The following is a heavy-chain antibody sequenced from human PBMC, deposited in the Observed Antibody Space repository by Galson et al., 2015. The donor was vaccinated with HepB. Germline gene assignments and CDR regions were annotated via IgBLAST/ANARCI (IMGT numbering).Heavy chain of an antibody. CDR3: ARETPDTDYFDY. D-gene: IGHD2-15*01. Sequence: SVKVSCKASGYTLTNYHFHWVRQAPGQGPEWMGKIFAGGGSTRYAERFQGRVTLTRDSSTSTIYMEVSSLRSDDTAVYYCARETPDTDYFDYWVQGTLVTVSS. CDR1: GYTLTNYH. J-gene: IGHJ4*02. CDR2: IFAGGGST. V-gene: IGHV1-46*01.